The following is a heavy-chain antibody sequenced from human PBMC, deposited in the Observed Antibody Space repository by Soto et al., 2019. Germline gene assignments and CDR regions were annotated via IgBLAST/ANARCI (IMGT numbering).Heavy chain of an antibody. CDR2: ISGYDRRT. D-gene: IGHD1-26*01. V-gene: IGHV1-18*01. CDR3: ARDWEDISDINCFDP. CDR1: GYSFSNYG. Sequence: QLVQSGAEVKKPGASVRVSCKASGYSFSNYGISWVRQAPGQGLEWMGWISGYDRRTHYAQRFQGRVTMTTDTSTSTAYMELTSLTSDDTAVYYCARDWEDISDINCFDPWGQGTLVTVSS. J-gene: IGHJ5*02.